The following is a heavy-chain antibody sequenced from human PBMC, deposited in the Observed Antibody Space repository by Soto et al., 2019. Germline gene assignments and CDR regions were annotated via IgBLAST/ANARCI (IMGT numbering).Heavy chain of an antibody. CDR1: GDSVSSVGFH. CDR2: IYNGGST. V-gene: IGHV4-30-4*01. D-gene: IGHD6-19*01. CDR3: TRQTDAVQWLVVPTDYNFDY. Sequence: PSETLSLTCTVSGDSVSSVGFHWAWLRRPPGKGLEWIGYIYNGGSTYYRPSLESRMHMSLDATRNHYSLRLTSVTAADTAVYFCTRQTDAVQWLVVPTDYNFDYWGQGTLVTVSS. J-gene: IGHJ4*02.